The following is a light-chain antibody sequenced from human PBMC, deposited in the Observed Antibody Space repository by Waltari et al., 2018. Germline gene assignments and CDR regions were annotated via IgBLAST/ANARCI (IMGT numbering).Light chain of an antibody. CDR2: GAS. J-gene: IGKJ2*02. Sequence: EIVMTQAPATLSESPGERATLTCSASQSVSSNLAWYQQKPGQAPRLLIYGASTRSTGIPARFSGSGSGTEFTLTISSLQSEDFAVCYCQQYTNWPRGTFGQGTKLEIK. CDR1: QSVSSN. V-gene: IGKV3-15*01. CDR3: QQYTNWPRGT.